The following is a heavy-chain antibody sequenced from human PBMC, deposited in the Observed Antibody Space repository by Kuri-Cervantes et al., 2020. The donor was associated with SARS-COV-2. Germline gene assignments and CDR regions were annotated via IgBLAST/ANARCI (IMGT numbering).Heavy chain of an antibody. J-gene: IGHJ4*02. V-gene: IGHV3-30-3*01. CDR2: ISYDGSNK. CDR1: GFTFSSHA. Sequence: GGSLRLSCAASGFTFSSHAMHWVRQAPGKGLEWVAVISYDGSNKYYADSVKGRFTISRDNSKNTLYLQMNSLRAEDTAVYYCARDLAYWGQGTLVTVSS. D-gene: IGHD3-16*01. CDR3: ARDLAY.